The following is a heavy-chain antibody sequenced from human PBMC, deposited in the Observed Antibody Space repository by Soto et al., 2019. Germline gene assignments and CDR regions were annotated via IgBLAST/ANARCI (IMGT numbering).Heavy chain of an antibody. V-gene: IGHV3-30*18. CDR1: GFTFNTYG. D-gene: IGHD3-16*02. CDR3: AKVAERSMITFGGVIAD. J-gene: IGHJ4*02. Sequence: QVQLVESGGGVVQPGRTLRLSCAASGFTFNTYGMLWVRQAPGKGLEWVAVISFDEKIQYYADSVKGRFTISRDNSKNTMSLQMDSLRPEDTAVYYCAKVAERSMITFGGVIADWGQGTLVTVSS. CDR2: ISFDEKIQ.